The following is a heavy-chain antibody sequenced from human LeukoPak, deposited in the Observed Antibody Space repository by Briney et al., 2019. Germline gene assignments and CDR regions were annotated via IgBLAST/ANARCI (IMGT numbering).Heavy chain of an antibody. CDR2: ISGSGGST. J-gene: IGHJ4*02. Sequence: PGGSLRLSCTVSGFTFSSYAMSWVRQAPGKGLEWVSAISGSGGSTYYADSVKGRFTISIDNSKNTLYLQMNSLRAEDTAVYYCAKDGGSSSSWYFDYWGQGTLVTVSS. CDR3: AKDGGSSSSWYFDY. D-gene: IGHD6-6*01. CDR1: GFTFSSYA. V-gene: IGHV3-23*01.